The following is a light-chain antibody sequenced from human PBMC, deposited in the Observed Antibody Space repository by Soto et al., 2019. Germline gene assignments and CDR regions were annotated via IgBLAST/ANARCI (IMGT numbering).Light chain of an antibody. Sequence: QSFLTQPASVSGSPGQSITIACTGTSSDVGNYNYVSWYQQYPGRVPKLLIYMVSNRPSGVSNCFSGSKSGNTASLTISGLQAEDEADYFCTSPTPGSLYVFGTGTKVTVL. CDR2: MVS. CDR3: TSPTPGSLYV. V-gene: IGLV2-14*01. J-gene: IGLJ1*01. CDR1: SSDVGNYNY.